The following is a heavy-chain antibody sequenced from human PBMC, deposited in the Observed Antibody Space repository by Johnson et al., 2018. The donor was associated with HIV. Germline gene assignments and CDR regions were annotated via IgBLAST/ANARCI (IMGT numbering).Heavy chain of an antibody. CDR3: AREYDAFDI. CDR2: IKRKTDGETT. V-gene: IGHV3-15*01. J-gene: IGHJ3*02. Sequence: VQLVESGGGLVKPGGSLRLSCAASGFTFTNAWMHWVRQAPGKGLEWVGRIKRKTDGETTDYTTPVKGRFTISRDDSKNTLYLQMNSLRVDDTAVYYCAREYDAFDIWGQGTMVTVSS. CDR1: GFTFTNAW.